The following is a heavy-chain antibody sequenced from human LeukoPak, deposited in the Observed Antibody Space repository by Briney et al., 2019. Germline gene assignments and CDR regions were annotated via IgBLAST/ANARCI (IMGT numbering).Heavy chain of an antibody. CDR2: IIPIFGTA. D-gene: IGHD6-13*01. J-gene: IGHJ4*02. V-gene: IGHV1-69*13. CDR3: ATLSSSWYPLDFDY. Sequence: SVKVSCKASGGTFSSYAISWVRQAPGQGLEWMGGIIPIFGTANYAQKFQGRVTITADESTSTAYMELSSLRSEDTAVYYCATLSSSWYPLDFDYWGQGTLVTVSS. CDR1: GGTFSSYA.